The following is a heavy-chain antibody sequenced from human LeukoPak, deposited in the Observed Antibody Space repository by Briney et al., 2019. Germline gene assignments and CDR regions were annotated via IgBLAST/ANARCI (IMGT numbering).Heavy chain of an antibody. J-gene: IGHJ4*02. D-gene: IGHD2-2*01. CDR3: ARDRRTLLYPDY. CDR2: ISYDGSNK. CDR1: GFTFSSYA. Sequence: GGSLRLSCAASGFTFSSYAMHWVRQAPGKGLEWVAVISYDGSNKYYADSVKGRFTISRDNSKNTLYLQMNSLRAEDTAVYYCARDRRTLLYPDYWGQGTLVTVSS. V-gene: IGHV3-30-3*01.